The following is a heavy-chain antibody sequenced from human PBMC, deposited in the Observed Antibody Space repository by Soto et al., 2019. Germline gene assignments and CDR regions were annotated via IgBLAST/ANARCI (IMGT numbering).Heavy chain of an antibody. Sequence: GGSLRLSCAASGFTFSSYSMNWVRQAPGKGLEWVSSISSSSSYIYYGDSGKGRFTIYRDNAKNSLYLQMNSLRADDTAVYYCARDGGSSSSGENYYYYYGMDVWGKGTTVTVSS. CDR3: ARDGGSSSSGENYYYYYGMDV. V-gene: IGHV3-21*01. CDR1: GFTFSSYS. J-gene: IGHJ6*04. D-gene: IGHD6-6*01. CDR2: ISSSSSYI.